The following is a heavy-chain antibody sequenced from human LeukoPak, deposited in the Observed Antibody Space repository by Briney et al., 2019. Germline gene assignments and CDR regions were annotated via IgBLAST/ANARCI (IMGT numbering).Heavy chain of an antibody. CDR1: GFTFSSYW. V-gene: IGHV3-74*01. CDR2: INSDGSKI. J-gene: IGHJ4*02. Sequence: GGSLRLSCAASGFTFSSYWMHWVRQAPGKGLVWVSRINSDGSKIGYADSVKGRFTISRDNAKNTLIPQMNSLRAEDTAVYYCAVELLWFGELSRWGQGTLVTVSS. D-gene: IGHD3-10*01. CDR3: AVELLWFGELSR.